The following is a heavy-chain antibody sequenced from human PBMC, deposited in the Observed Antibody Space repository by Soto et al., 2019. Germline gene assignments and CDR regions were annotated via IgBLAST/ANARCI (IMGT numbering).Heavy chain of an antibody. V-gene: IGHV3-30-3*01. CDR1: GFTFSSYA. CDR2: ISYDGSNK. J-gene: IGHJ4*02. D-gene: IGHD6-19*01. CDR3: ARSVEGHFDY. Sequence: GSLRLSCAASGFTFSSYAMHWVRQAPGKGLEWVAVISYDGSNKYYADSVKGRFTISRDNSKNTLYLQMNSLRAEDTAVYYCARSVEGHFDYWGQGTLVTVSS.